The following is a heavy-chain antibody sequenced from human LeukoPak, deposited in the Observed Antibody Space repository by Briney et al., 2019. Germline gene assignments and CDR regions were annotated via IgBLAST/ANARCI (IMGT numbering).Heavy chain of an antibody. D-gene: IGHD1-1*01. CDR1: GDSVSSKSAA. CDR3: AISTTPGSENWFDP. Sequence: SSQTLSLTCAISGDSVSSKSAAWNWIRQSPSRGLEWLGRTYYTSQWHNDFAVSVKSRITINPDTSKNQFSLQLNSVTPDDTAVYYCAISTTPGSENWFDPWGQGTLVTVSP. CDR2: TYYTSQWHN. J-gene: IGHJ5*02. V-gene: IGHV6-1*01.